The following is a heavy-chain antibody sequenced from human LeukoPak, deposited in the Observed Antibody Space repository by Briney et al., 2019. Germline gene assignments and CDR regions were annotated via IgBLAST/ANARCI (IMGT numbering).Heavy chain of an antibody. CDR1: GYTFTSYY. J-gene: IGHJ4*02. D-gene: IGHD3-22*01. CDR3: ARDLHPANRKTYYYDSSASTVDY. V-gene: IGHV1-46*01. Sequence: ASVKVSCKASGYTFTSYYMHWVRQAPGQGLEWMGLINPSGGSTSYAQKFQGRVTMTRDTSTSIVYMELSSLRSEDTAVYYCARDLHPANRKTYYYDSSASTVDYWGQGTLVTVSS. CDR2: INPSGGST.